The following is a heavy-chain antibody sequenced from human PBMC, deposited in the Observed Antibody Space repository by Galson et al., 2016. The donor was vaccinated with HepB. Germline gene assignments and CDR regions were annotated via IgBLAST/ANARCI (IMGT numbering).Heavy chain of an antibody. V-gene: IGHV5-10-1*01. J-gene: IGHJ4*02. CDR1: GYSFTSYW. D-gene: IGHD3-10*01. CDR2: IDPRDSYT. Sequence: QSGAEVKKPGESLRISCKGSGYSFTSYWISWVRQMPGKGLEWMGRIDPRDSYTNYSPSFQVHVTISADKSISTAYLQWSSLKASDTAMYYCAGGHYGSGSFYLFDYWGQGTLVTVSS. CDR3: AGGHYGSGSFYLFDY.